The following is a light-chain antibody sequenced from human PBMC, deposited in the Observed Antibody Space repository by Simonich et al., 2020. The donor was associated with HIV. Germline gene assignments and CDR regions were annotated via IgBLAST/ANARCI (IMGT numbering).Light chain of an antibody. V-gene: IGKV3-15*01. Sequence: EIVLTQSPATLSLSPGERATLSCRASQSVSSYLAWYQQKPGQAPRLLIYGASTRATCVPPRFIGTGSGTEFTLTISSVQSEDFVIYYCQQYNNWPLFFGQGTKLEIK. CDR3: QQYNNWPLF. CDR1: QSVSSY. CDR2: GAS. J-gene: IGKJ2*01.